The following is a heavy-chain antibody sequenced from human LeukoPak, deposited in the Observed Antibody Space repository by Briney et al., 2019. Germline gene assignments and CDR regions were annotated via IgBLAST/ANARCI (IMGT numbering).Heavy chain of an antibody. Sequence: PSETLSLTCAASGGSISSSNWWSWVRQPPGKGLEWIGEIYHSGSTNYNPSLESRVTISVDTSKNQFSLKLSSVTAADTAVYYCARGGRTSSGWYFSPNYYFDYWGQGTLVTVSS. D-gene: IGHD6-19*01. CDR1: GGSISSSNW. CDR3: ARGGRTSSGWYFSPNYYFDY. CDR2: IYHSGST. J-gene: IGHJ4*02. V-gene: IGHV4-4*02.